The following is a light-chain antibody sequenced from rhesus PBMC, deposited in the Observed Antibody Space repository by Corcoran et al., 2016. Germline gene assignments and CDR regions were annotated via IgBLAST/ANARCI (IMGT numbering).Light chain of an antibody. CDR2: EVS. V-gene: IGLV2-32*02. J-gene: IGLJ1*01. CDR3: SSYGSGSTYI. CDR1: SSDIGGYKY. Sequence: QAALTQPRSVSGSPGQSVTISCTGTSSDIGGYKYVSWYQQYPGTAPKLMIFEVSERPSGVSDRFSGSKSGNTASLTISGLQAEDEADYYCSSYGSGSTYIFGDGTRLTVL.